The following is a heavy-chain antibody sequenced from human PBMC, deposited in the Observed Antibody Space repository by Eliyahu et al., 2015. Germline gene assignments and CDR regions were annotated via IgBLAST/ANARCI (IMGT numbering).Heavy chain of an antibody. CDR3: ARDGLWSNNWFDR. J-gene: IGHJ5*02. Sequence: QVQLVQSGAEAKMTGASVKVSCKASGYTFTDHYVHWVRQAPRQGLEWKGRVNPNSGDTKSAQRFQGRVTMTRDTSISTVYLEVNRLRIDDTAVYFCARDGLWSNNWFDRWGQGTLVTVSS. CDR2: VNPNSGDT. V-gene: IGHV1-2*02. D-gene: IGHD3-3*01. CDR1: GYTFTDHY.